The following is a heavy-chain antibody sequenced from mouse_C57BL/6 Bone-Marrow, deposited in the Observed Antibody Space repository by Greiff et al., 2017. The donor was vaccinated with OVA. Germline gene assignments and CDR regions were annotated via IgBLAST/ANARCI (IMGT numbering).Heavy chain of an antibody. CDR2: IDPENGDT. Sequence: EVKLQESGAELVRPGASVKLSCTASGFNIKDDYMHWVKQRPEQGLEWIGWIDPENGDTEYASKFQGKATITADTSSNTAYLQLSSLTSEDTAVYYCTTPSYYGSSYEFAYWGQGTLVTVSA. V-gene: IGHV14-4*01. D-gene: IGHD1-1*01. CDR1: GFNIKDDY. J-gene: IGHJ3*01. CDR3: TTPSYYGSSYEFAY.